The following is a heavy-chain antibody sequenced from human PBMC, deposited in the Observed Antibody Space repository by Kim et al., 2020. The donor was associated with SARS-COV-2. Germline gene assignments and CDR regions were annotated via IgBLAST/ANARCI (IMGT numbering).Heavy chain of an antibody. J-gene: IGHJ6*03. CDR1: GFTFSSYS. CDR3: ARGVHYDFWSGYDYYYYYYMDV. CDR2: ISSSSSYI. Sequence: GGSLRLSCAASGFTFSSYSMNWVRQAPGKGLEWVSSISSSSSYIYYADSVKGRFTISRDNAKNSLYLQMNSLRAEDTAVYYCARGVHYDFWSGYDYYYYYYMDVWGKGTTVTVSS. V-gene: IGHV3-21*01. D-gene: IGHD3-3*01.